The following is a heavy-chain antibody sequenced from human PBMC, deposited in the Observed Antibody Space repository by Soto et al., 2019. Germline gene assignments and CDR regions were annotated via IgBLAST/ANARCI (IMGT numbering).Heavy chain of an antibody. V-gene: IGHV4-39*07. Sequence: SETLSLTCTVSGGSISSSSYYWGWIRQPPGKGLEWIGSIYYSGSTYYNPSLKSRVTISVETSKNQFSLKLSSVTAADTAVYFCARDRSSGYVSDYYYYYMDVWGKGTTVTVSS. D-gene: IGHD5-12*01. CDR2: IYYSGST. CDR3: ARDRSSGYVSDYYYYYMDV. CDR1: GGSISSSSYY. J-gene: IGHJ6*03.